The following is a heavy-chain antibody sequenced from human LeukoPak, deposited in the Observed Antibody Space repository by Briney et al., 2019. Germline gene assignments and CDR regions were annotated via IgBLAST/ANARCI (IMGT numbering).Heavy chain of an antibody. D-gene: IGHD6-19*01. CDR2: INDYGTIT. Sequence: PGGSLRLSCSASGFTFSSCAMHWVPQAPGMGLEYVTGINDYGTITHYGDSVRGRVTISRDDTKNTVHLEMSSLRAEDTAVYYCVKDLSGWYSFEYWGQGTLVTVSS. CDR1: GFTFSSCA. CDR3: VKDLSGWYSFEY. J-gene: IGHJ4*02. V-gene: IGHV3-64D*09.